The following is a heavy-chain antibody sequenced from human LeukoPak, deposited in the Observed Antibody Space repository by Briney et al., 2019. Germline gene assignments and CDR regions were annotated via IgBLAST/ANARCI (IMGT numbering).Heavy chain of an antibody. CDR3: ARAPYYQDSSGYLRVYYFDY. V-gene: IGHV4-39*01. CDR2: MYYSGST. D-gene: IGHD3-22*01. J-gene: IGHJ4*02. Sequence: KPSETLSLTCTVAGDSISSSRNYWGWIRQPPGKGLEWIGSMYYSGSTYYNPSLKSRVIMSVDTSKNQLSLKLSSVTAADTAVYYCARAPYYQDSSGYLRVYYFDYWGQGTLVTVSS. CDR1: GDSISSSRNY.